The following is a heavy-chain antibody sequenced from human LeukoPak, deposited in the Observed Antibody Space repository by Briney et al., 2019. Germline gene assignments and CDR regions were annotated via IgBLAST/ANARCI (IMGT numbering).Heavy chain of an antibody. CDR2: INAGNGNT. V-gene: IGHV1-3*01. CDR1: GYTFINFA. D-gene: IGHD6-19*01. CDR3: ATDANPIAVAGTDLGY. J-gene: IGHJ4*02. Sequence: ASVKVSCKASGYTFINFAINWGRQAPGQRPEWMGWINAGNGNTKYSQKFQGRVTITRDTSASTAYMELSSLTSEDTAVYYCATDANPIAVAGTDLGYWGQGTLVTVSS.